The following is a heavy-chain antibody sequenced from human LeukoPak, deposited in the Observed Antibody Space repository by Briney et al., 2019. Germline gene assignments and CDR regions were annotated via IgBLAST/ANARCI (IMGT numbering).Heavy chain of an antibody. CDR3: AKGSYYYDSSGYPFDY. Sequence: GGSLRLSCAASGFTFSSYGMHWVRQAPGKGLEWVAVISYDGSNKYYADSVKGRFTISRDNSKNTLYLQMTSLRAEDTAVYYCAKGSYYYDSSGYPFDYWGQGTLVTVSS. V-gene: IGHV3-30*18. D-gene: IGHD3-22*01. CDR1: GFTFSSYG. CDR2: ISYDGSNK. J-gene: IGHJ4*02.